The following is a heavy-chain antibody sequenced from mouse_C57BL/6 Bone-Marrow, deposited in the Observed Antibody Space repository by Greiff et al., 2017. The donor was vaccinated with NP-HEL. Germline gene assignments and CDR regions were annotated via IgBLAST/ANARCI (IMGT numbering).Heavy chain of an antibody. Sequence: EVKLMESGEGLVKPGGSLKLSCAASGFTFSSYAMSWVRQTPEKRLEWVAYISSGGDYIYYADTVKGRFTISRDNARNTLYLQMSSLKSEDTAMYYCTRDDWGGFDYWGQGTTLTVSS. J-gene: IGHJ2*01. D-gene: IGHD4-1*01. CDR1: GFTFSSYA. V-gene: IGHV5-9-1*02. CDR2: ISSGGDYI. CDR3: TRDDWGGFDY.